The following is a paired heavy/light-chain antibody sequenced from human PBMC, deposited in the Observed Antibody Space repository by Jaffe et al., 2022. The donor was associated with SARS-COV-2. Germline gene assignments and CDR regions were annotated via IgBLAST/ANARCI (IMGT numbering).Heavy chain of an antibody. CDR2: IITANGNT. Sequence: QVQLVQSGAEVKKPGASVKVSCKTSGYTFTRYGVQWVRQAPGQRLEWMGWIITANGNTKYSQEFQGRVTFTSDTSASTVYMDLSSLRFADAAVYYCATWGDVGELHYWGQGTLVTVSS. CDR3: ATWGDVGELHY. D-gene: IGHD3-10*01. V-gene: IGHV1-3*04. CDR1: GYTFTRYG. J-gene: IGHJ4*02.
Light chain of an antibody. CDR1: QSVSGNY. V-gene: IGKV3-20*01. CDR2: GAS. CDR3: QQFGSSIT. J-gene: IGKJ5*01. Sequence: EIVLTQSPGTLSLSPGERATLSCRASQSVSGNYLAWYQQKPGQAPRLLIYGASSRATGIPDRFSGGGSGTDFTLTISRLEPEDSAVYCCQQFGSSITFGQGTRLEIK.